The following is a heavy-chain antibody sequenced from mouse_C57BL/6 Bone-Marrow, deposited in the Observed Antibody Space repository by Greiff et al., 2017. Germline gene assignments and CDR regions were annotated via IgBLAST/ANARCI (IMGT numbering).Heavy chain of an antibody. J-gene: IGHJ1*03. CDR3: ASPYYGSSYGYFDV. CDR2: ISNGGGST. D-gene: IGHD1-1*01. V-gene: IGHV5-12*01. CDR1: GFTFSDYY. Sequence: EVKLVESGGGLVQPGGSLKLSCAASGFTFSDYYMYWVRQTPEKRLEWVAYISNGGGSTYYPDTVKGRFTISRDNAKNTLYLQISRLKSEDTAMYYCASPYYGSSYGYFDVWGTGTTVTVSS.